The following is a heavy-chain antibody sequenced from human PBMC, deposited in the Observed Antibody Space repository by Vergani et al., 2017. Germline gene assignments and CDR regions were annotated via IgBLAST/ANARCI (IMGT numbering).Heavy chain of an antibody. CDR3: ARGGGALIVIVGATGVSYFDY. CDR2: INHSGST. J-gene: IGHJ4*02. D-gene: IGHD1-26*01. CDR1: GGSFSGYY. V-gene: IGHV4-34*01. Sequence: QVQLQQWGAGLLKPSETLSLTCADYGGSFSGYYWSWIRQPPGKGLEWFGEINHSGSTNYNPSLKSRVTISVDTSKNQFSLKLSSVPAADTDVYYCARGGGALIVIVGATGVSYFDYWGQGTLVTVSS.